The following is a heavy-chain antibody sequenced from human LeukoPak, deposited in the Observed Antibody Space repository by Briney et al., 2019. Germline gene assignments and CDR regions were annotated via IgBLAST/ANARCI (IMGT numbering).Heavy chain of an antibody. CDR3: VRGYSMS. Sequence: GGSLRLSCAASGFTVSSHYMSWVRQAPGQGLEWVSLIDYGGGTHYADSVKGRSTISRDNSENTLYLQMNSLRVEDTAVYYCVRGYSMSWGQGTLVSVSS. CDR2: IDYGGGT. J-gene: IGHJ4*02. V-gene: IGHV3-53*01. CDR1: GFTVSSHY. D-gene: IGHD2-15*01.